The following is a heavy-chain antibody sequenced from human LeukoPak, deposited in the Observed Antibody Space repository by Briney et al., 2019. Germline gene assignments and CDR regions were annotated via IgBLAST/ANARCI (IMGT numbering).Heavy chain of an antibody. J-gene: IGHJ4*02. D-gene: IGHD3-22*01. CDR3: ARARSYYDSSGYYYEYYFDY. V-gene: IGHV4-59*01. Sequence: SETLSLTCTVSGGSISGYYWSWIRQPPGKGLEWIGYLYYSGSTSYNPSLKSRITISVDTSRNQFSLKLSSVTAADTAVYYCARARSYYDSSGYYYEYYFDYWGQGTLVTVSS. CDR2: LYYSGST. CDR1: GGSISGYY.